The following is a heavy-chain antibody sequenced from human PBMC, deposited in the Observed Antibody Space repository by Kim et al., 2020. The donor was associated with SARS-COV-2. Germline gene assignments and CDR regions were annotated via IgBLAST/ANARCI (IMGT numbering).Heavy chain of an antibody. D-gene: IGHD3-16*01. J-gene: IGHJ3*02. V-gene: IGHV3-48*02. CDR3: VRDRWGGGCDI. CDR1: GFTFSAYD. CDR2: ITRSGGT. Sequence: GGSLRLSCATSGFTFSAYDLNWVRRAPGKGLEWLSFITRSGGTYYADSVKSRFTITRDNAKNSLYLQMNSLRDADTALYYCVRDRWGGGCDIWCHGTMVT.